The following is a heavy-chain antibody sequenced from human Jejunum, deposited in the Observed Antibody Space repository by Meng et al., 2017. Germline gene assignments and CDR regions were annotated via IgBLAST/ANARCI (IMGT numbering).Heavy chain of an antibody. J-gene: IGHJ4*02. CDR3: VQGGGGHSSGWTYYFDQ. V-gene: IGHV3-23*01. Sequence: GESLKISCAASGFTFSSYAMSWVRQAPGEGLEWVSTITGSAVNSFYADSVRGRFAISRDNPKNTLDLQMTNMRAEDTAVYYCVQGGGGHSSGWTYYFDQWGQGTPVTVSS. CDR1: GFTFSSYA. CDR2: ITGSAVNS. D-gene: IGHD6-19*01.